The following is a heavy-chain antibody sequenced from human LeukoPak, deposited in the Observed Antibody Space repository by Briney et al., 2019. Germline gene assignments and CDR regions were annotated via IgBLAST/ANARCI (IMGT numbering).Heavy chain of an antibody. CDR2: ISNDGSRK. CDR3: AREGGGYGDYVFDY. CDR1: GFTFSRHG. Sequence: GGSLRLSCAPSGFTFSRHGMHWVRQAPGKGLEWVAIISNDGSRKYYAHSVEGRFTISRDNSKNTLYLQMDSLRAEDTAVYYCAREGGGYGDYVFDYWGQGTPVTVSS. V-gene: IGHV3-30*03. D-gene: IGHD4-17*01. J-gene: IGHJ4*02.